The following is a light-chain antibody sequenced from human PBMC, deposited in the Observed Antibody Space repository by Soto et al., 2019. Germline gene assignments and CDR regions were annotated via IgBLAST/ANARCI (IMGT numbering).Light chain of an antibody. J-gene: IGKJ1*01. V-gene: IGKV3-20*01. CDR1: QSVSSSY. CDR3: QQSYSTMWT. Sequence: EIVLTQSPGTLSLSPGERATLSCRASQSVSSSYLAWYQQKPGQAPRLLIYGASSRATGIPDRFSGSGSETDFTLTISSLQPEDFATYSCQQSYSTMWTFGQGTKVEIK. CDR2: GAS.